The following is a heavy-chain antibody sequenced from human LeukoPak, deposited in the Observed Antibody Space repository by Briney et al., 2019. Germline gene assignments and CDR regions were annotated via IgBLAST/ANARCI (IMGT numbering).Heavy chain of an antibody. Sequence: SVKVSCKASRGTFSSYAISWVRQAPGQGLEWMGRIIPILGIANYAQKFQGRVTITADKSTSTAYMELSSLRSEDTAVYYCAKELGPKESWYYYYGMDVWGQGTTVTVSS. CDR3: AKELGPKESWYYYYGMDV. J-gene: IGHJ6*02. V-gene: IGHV1-69*04. CDR1: RGTFSSYA. CDR2: IIPILGIA. D-gene: IGHD7-27*01.